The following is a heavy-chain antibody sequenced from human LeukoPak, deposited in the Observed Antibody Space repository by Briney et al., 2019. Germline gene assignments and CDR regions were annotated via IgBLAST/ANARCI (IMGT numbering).Heavy chain of an antibody. CDR2: IYPRPSDP. CDR3: ARLTGHRRYWYFDL. D-gene: IGHD7-27*01. CDR1: GCSFTSYW. V-gene: IGHV5-51*01. J-gene: IGHJ2*01. Sequence: GGSLKISCKGSGCSFTSYWIGWVRQMHGKGLEGMGIIYPRPSDPTYPPSFQPHVPLSPDTSISPASLQWSSLTASHTAMYYCARLTGHRRYWYFDLWGRGTLVTVSS.